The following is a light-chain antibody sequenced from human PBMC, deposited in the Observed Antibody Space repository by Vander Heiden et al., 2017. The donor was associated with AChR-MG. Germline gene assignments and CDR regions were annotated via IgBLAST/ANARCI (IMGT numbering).Light chain of an antibody. CDR2: KDS. CDR1: VLAKKY. CDR3: YSAADNNGV. J-gene: IGLJ3*02. Sequence: SYELTQPSSVSVSPGQTARITCSGDVLAKKYARWFQQKPGQAPVLVIYKDSERPSGIPERFSGSSSATTVTLTISGAQVEDEADYYCYSAADNNGVFGGGTKLTVL. V-gene: IGLV3-27*01.